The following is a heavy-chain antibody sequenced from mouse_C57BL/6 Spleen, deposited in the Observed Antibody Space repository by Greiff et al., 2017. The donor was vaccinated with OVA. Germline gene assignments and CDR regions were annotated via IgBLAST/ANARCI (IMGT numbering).Heavy chain of an antibody. CDR1: GYTFTDYE. CDR3: TRRSKPRYRYLGG. CDR2: IDPETGGT. D-gene: IGHD2-5*01. Sequence: QVQLKESGAELVRPGASVTLSCKASGYTFTDYEMHWVKQTPVHGLEWIGAIDPETGGTAYNQKFKGKAILTADKSSSTAYMELRSLTSEDSAVYYCTRRSKPRYRYLGGRGTGTKGTVPS. J-gene: IGHJ1*03. V-gene: IGHV1-15*01.